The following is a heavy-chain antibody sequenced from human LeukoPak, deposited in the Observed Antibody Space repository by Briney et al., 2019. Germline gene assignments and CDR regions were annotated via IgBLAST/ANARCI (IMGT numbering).Heavy chain of an antibody. V-gene: IGHV1-2*02. CDR2: INPNSGGT. Sequence: GASVKVSCKASGYTFTGYYMHWVRQAPGQGLEWMGWINPNSGGTNYAQKFQGRVTMTRDTSISTAYMELSRLRSDDTAVYYCARGGELYCGGDGSGIDYWGQGTLVTASS. CDR3: ARGGELYCGGDGSGIDY. J-gene: IGHJ4*02. D-gene: IGHD2-21*02. CDR1: GYTFTGYY.